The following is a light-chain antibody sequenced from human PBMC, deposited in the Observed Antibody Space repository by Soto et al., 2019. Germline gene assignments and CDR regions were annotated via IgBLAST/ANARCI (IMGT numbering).Light chain of an antibody. V-gene: IGLV1-51*02. CDR1: SSNIGSYY. J-gene: IGLJ2*01. CDR3: AAWDKSLSGGV. CDR2: ENN. Sequence: QSVLTQPPSVSAAPGQKVTISCSGSSSNIGSYYVSWYQQLPGTAPKLLIYENNKRPSGIPDRFSGSKTGTSATLGITGLQTGDEADYYCAAWDKSLSGGVFGGGTKLTVL.